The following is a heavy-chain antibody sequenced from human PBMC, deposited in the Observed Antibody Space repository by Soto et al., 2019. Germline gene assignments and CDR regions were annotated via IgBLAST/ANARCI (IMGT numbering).Heavy chain of an antibody. CDR1: GYIFKNHG. V-gene: IGHV1-18*01. CDR3: ARDPSNTDGVYVYFDS. D-gene: IGHD2-8*01. CDR2: ISCFNGNT. J-gene: IGHJ4*02. Sequence: GASVKVSCKASGYIFKNHGISWVRQAPGQGLEWMGWISCFNGNTRYPQNFKDRVTMLTDRSTSTAYMELRNLRSDDTAVYYCARDPSNTDGVYVYFDSWGQGTLVTVSS.